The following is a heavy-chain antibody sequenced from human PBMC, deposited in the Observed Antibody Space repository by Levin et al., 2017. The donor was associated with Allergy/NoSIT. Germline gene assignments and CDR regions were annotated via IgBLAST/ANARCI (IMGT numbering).Heavy chain of an antibody. D-gene: IGHD4-17*01. J-gene: IGHJ6*02. Sequence: GESLKISCAASGFTFSSYSMNWVRQAPGKGLEWVSSISSSSSYIYYADSVKGRFTISRDNAKNSLYLQMNSLRAEDTAVYYCARDSTVTAGDYYYYYGMDVWGQGTTVTVSS. CDR2: ISSSSSYI. V-gene: IGHV3-21*01. CDR3: ARDSTVTAGDYYYYYGMDV. CDR1: GFTFSSYS.